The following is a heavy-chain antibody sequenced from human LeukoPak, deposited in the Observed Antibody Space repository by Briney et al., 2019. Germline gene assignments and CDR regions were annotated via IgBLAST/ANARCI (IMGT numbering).Heavy chain of an antibody. CDR1: GFTLSSNY. D-gene: IGHD3-22*01. V-gene: IGHV3-53*04. CDR2: IYSGGST. Sequence: PGGSLRLSCAASGFTLSSNYMSWVRQAPGRGLEWVSVIYSGGSTYYAESVMGQFTISKHNSKNTLYPQMNSLRAEDTAVYYCATPGPDYYDSSGPTYYYGMDVWGQGTTVTVSS. CDR3: ATPGPDYYDSSGPTYYYGMDV. J-gene: IGHJ6*02.